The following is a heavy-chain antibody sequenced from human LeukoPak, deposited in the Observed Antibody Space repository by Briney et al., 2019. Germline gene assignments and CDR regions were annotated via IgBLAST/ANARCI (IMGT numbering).Heavy chain of an antibody. J-gene: IGHJ4*02. CDR3: AKRADISAHSFDY. D-gene: IGHD3-22*01. CDR2: IRSSDSTT. Sequence: GGSLRLSCAASGFSFSRYGMKWVRQAPGKGLEWLSYIRSSDSTTYYADSVKGRFTISRDNAKNSLYLQMDSLRVEDTAVYYCAKRADISAHSFDYWGQGTLVTVSS. CDR1: GFSFSRYG. V-gene: IGHV3-48*04.